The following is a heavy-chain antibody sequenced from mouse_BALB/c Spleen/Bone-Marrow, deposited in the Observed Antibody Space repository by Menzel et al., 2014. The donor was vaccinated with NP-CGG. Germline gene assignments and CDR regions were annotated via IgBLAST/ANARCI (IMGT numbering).Heavy chain of an antibody. Sequence: VHVKQSGAELVRPGALVKLSCKASGFNIKDYYMHWVKQRPEQGLEWIGWIDPENGNTIYDPNFQGKASITADTSSNTAYLQLSSLTSEDTALYYCAPIYDGYYVAWFAYWGQGTLVTVSA. CDR3: APIYDGYYVAWFAY. V-gene: IGHV14-1*02. CDR2: IDPENGNT. D-gene: IGHD2-3*01. J-gene: IGHJ3*01. CDR1: GFNIKDYY.